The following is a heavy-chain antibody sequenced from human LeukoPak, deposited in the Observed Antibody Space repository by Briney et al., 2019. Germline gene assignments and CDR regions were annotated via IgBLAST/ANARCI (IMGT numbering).Heavy chain of an antibody. CDR1: GFTFSSYE. D-gene: IGHD6-19*01. CDR2: ISSSSSTI. J-gene: IGHJ4*02. Sequence: GGSLRLSCAASGFTFSSYEMSWVRQAPGKGLEWVSYISSSSSTIYYADSVKGRFTISRDNAKDSLYLQMNSLRDEDTAVYYCAQWPTNDYWGQGTLVTVSS. V-gene: IGHV3-48*02. CDR3: AQWPTNDY.